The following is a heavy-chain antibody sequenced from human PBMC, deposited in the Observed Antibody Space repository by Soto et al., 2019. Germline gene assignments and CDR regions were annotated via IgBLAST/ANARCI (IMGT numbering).Heavy chain of an antibody. D-gene: IGHD3-3*02. CDR2: IYYSGST. V-gene: IGHV4-39*01. CDR3: ASPKIAFYNWFDP. CDR1: GGSISSSSYY. J-gene: IGHJ5*02. Sequence: PSETLSLTCTVSGGSISSSSYYWGWIRQPPGKGLEWIGSIYYSGSTYYNLSLKSRVTISVDTSKNQFSLKLSSVTAADTAVYYCASPKIAFYNWFDPWGQGTLVTVS.